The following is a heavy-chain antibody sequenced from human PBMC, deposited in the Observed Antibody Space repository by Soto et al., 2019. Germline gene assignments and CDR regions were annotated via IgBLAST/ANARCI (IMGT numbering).Heavy chain of an antibody. Sequence: PSETLSLTCTVSGASISSSYWSWIRQSPERGLEWIAYVYHTGATNYNPSLKSRVTISLDTSKGQFSLNLTSLTTADTAVYFCERGGHRYSKAASGVGGFDYWGQGSLVTVSS. CDR2: VYHTGAT. D-gene: IGHD5-12*01. V-gene: IGHV4-59*01. J-gene: IGHJ4*02. CDR1: GASISSSY. CDR3: ERGGHRYSKAASGVGGFDY.